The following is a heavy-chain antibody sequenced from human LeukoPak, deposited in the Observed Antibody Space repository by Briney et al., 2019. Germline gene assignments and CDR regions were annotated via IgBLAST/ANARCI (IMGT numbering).Heavy chain of an antibody. V-gene: IGHV3-48*04. D-gene: IGHD3-22*01. J-gene: IGHJ4*02. CDR1: GFTFSTYS. CDR3: ARGRFNYDNSGYSSFYH. CDR2: ISSSSSTI. Sequence: GGSLRLSCAASGFTFSTYSMNWVRQAPGKGLELVSYISSSSSTIYYADSVKGRFTISRDNAKSSLYLQMNSLRAEDTAVYYCARGRFNYDNSGYSSFYHWGQGTLVTVSS.